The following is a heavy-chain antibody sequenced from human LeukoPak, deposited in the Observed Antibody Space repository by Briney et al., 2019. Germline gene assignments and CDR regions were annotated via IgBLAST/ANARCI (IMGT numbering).Heavy chain of an antibody. CDR3: ARLEEQQLVPDY. J-gene: IGHJ4*02. Sequence: SETLSLTCTVSGGSISSYYWSWIRQPPGKGLEWIGYIYYSGSTNYNPSLKSRVTISADTSKNQFSLKLSSVTAADTAVYYCARLEEQQLVPDYWGQGTLVTVSS. CDR1: GGSISSYY. D-gene: IGHD6-13*01. CDR2: IYYSGST. V-gene: IGHV4-59*01.